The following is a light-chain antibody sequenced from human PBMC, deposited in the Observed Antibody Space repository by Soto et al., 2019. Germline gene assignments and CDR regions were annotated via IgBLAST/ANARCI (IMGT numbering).Light chain of an antibody. V-gene: IGKV1-33*01. CDR2: DAS. CDR1: QDISNY. Sequence: DIQMTQSPSSLSASVGDRVTITCQASQDISNYLNWYQQKPGKAPKLLVYDASNLETGVPSRFSGGGSGTHFSFTISSLQPEDIATYYCQQYDGTFGPGTRVDIK. J-gene: IGKJ3*01. CDR3: QQYDGT.